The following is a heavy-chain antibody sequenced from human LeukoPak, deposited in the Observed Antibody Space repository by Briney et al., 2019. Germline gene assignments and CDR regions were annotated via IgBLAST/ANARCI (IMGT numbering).Heavy chain of an antibody. V-gene: IGHV1-69*13. D-gene: IGHD3-3*01. CDR1: GGTFSSYA. CDR3: ARAFIADFWRGYYYYYYYMDV. CDR2: IIPIFGTA. J-gene: IGHJ6*03. Sequence: SVKVSCKASGGTFSSYAISWVRQAPGQGLEWMGGIIPIFGTANFAQKFQGRVTITADESTSTAYMELSSLRSEDTAVYYCARAFIADFWRGYYYYYYYMDVWGKGTTVTVSS.